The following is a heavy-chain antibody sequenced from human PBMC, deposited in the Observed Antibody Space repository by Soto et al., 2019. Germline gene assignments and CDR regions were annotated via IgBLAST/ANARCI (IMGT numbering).Heavy chain of an antibody. J-gene: IGHJ5*02. V-gene: IGHV1-69*13. Sequence: SVKVSCKASGGAFSSYALSWVRQAPGQGLEWMGGIIPIFGTANYAQKFQGRDTITADESKSTAYMELSSRSFEPMAAYYCARDDNLSGWFDTWGQGTLVTVSS. CDR1: GGAFSSYA. CDR3: ARDDNLSGWFDT. CDR2: IIPIFGTA.